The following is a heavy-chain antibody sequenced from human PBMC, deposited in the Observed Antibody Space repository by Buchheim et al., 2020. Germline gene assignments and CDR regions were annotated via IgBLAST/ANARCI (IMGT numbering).Heavy chain of an antibody. J-gene: IGHJ2*01. V-gene: IGHV3-23*01. CDR3: AKGGGYYYDSALWYFDL. CDR1: GFTFSSYA. CDR2: ISGSGGST. Sequence: EVQLLESGGGLVQPGGSLRLSCAASGFTFSSYAMSWVRQAPGKGLEWVSAISGSGGSTYYADSVQGRFTISRDNSKNTAYLQMNSLRAEDTAVYYCAKGGGYYYDSALWYFDLWGRGTL. D-gene: IGHD3-22*01.